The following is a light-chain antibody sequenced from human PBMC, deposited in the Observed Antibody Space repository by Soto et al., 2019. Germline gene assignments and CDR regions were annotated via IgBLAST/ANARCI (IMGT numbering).Light chain of an antibody. CDR3: SSYTSTMTNV. CDR2: DVV. CDR1: SSVVGGFNS. Sequence: QSVLTQHASVSGAPGQSITISCTGTSSVVGGFNSVSWYQLRPGTAPKLILYDVVDRPSGVSYRFSGSKSGNTASLTISGLQAADEADYFCSSYTSTMTNVFGSGTKVTVL. V-gene: IGLV2-14*03. J-gene: IGLJ1*01.